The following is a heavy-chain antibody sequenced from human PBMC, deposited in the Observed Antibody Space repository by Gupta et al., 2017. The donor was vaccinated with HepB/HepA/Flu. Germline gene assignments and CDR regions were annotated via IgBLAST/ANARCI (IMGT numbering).Heavy chain of an antibody. CDR2: FNTLGET. CDR1: DFTVSSKS. D-gene: IGHD4-17*01. V-gene: IGHV3-53*01. CDR3: TASAAEGDYEPGF. J-gene: IGHJ4*02. Sequence: EVHLVESGGDLIQPGGSLRLSCAASDFTVSSKSMTWVRQAPGKGLEWVSVFNTLGETYYADSVKGRFTISRDDSKNTVDLQMNSLRTDDTAVDVCTASAAEGDYEPGFWGQGTRVTVSS.